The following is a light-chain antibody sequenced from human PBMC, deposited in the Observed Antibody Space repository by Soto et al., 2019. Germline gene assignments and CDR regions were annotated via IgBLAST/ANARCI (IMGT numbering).Light chain of an antibody. CDR3: QQYNSYPLT. V-gene: IGKV1-5*03. CDR2: KAS. CDR1: QTISSW. J-gene: IGKJ4*01. Sequence: DIQMTQSPSTLSASVGDRVTITCRASQTISSWLAWYQQKPGKAPKLLIYKASSLESGVPSRFSGTGSGAAFTLTISSLQPDDFATYYCQQYNSYPLTFGGGTKVEIK.